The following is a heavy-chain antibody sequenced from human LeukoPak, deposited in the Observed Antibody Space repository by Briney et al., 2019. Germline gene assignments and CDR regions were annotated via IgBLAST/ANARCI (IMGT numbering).Heavy chain of an antibody. V-gene: IGHV3-30-3*01. J-gene: IGHJ4*02. D-gene: IGHD5-12*01. CDR3: ARFLLVFGYGDY. Sequence: GGSLRLSCAASGFTFISYPMHGFRQPPGRGLEGVAVISYDGSNKYYADSVKGRFTISRDNSKNTLYLQMNSLRAEDTAVYYCARFLLVFGYGDYWGQGTLVTVSS. CDR1: GFTFISYP. CDR2: ISYDGSNK.